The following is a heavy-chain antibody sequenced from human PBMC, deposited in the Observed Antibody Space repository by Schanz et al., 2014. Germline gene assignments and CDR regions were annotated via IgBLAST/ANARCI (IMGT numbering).Heavy chain of an antibody. CDR3: AKGRFGELSAFDI. CDR1: GFTFSDYY. D-gene: IGHD3-10*01. CDR2: INTGSNYI. V-gene: IGHV3-11*05. J-gene: IGHJ3*02. Sequence: VQLVESGGGLVQPGGSLRLSCAASGFTFSDYYMSWIRQAPGKGLEWISFINTGSNYINYADSVKGRFTISRDNSKNTLYLQMNSLRAEDTAVYYCAKGRFGELSAFDIWGQGTMVTVSS.